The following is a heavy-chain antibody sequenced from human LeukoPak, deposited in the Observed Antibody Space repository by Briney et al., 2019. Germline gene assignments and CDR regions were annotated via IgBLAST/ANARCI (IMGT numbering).Heavy chain of an antibody. V-gene: IGHV3-30*01. CDR2: ISYDGSNK. Sequence: GGSLRLSCAAPGFTFSSYAMHWVRQAPGKGLEWVAVISYDGSNKYYADSVKGRFTISRDNSKNTLYLQMNSLRAEDTAVYYCAREGLRDGYNYRDYWGQGTLVTVSS. CDR3: AREGLRDGYNYRDY. D-gene: IGHD5-24*01. CDR1: GFTFSSYA. J-gene: IGHJ4*02.